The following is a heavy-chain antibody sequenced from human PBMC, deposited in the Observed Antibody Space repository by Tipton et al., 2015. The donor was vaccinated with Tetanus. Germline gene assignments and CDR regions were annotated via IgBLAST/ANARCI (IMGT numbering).Heavy chain of an antibody. J-gene: IGHJ6*02. Sequence: QLVQSGAEVKEPGASVTVSCKASGYTFNNHDIFWVRQATGQGLEWLRWMNPKGGTIGSAQKFQGRFTMTRDTSINTAYMELTSLTSEDSAVYYCARGVEFAHYGMDVWGQGTTVTVSS. V-gene: IGHV1-8*01. CDR2: MNPKGGTI. CDR1: GYTFNNHD. CDR3: ARGVEFAHYGMDV.